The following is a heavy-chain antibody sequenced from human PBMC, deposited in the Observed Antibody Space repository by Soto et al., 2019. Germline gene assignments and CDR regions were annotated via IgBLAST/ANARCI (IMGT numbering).Heavy chain of an antibody. V-gene: IGHV4-59*08. CDR2: IYYSGST. CDR1: GGSISSYY. CDR3: ARHNYGSGSTYFDY. Sequence: QVQLQESGPGLVKPWETLSLTCTVSGGSISSYYWSWIRQPPGKGLEWIGCIYYSGSTNYNPSLKSRVTISVDTSKNQFSLKLKSMTAADTAVYYCARHNYGSGSTYFDYWGQGTLVTVSS. J-gene: IGHJ4*02. D-gene: IGHD3-10*01.